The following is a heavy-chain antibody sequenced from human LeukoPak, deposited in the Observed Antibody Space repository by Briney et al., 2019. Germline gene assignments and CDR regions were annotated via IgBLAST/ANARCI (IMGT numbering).Heavy chain of an antibody. Sequence: PSETLSLTCTVSGGSISSNYMSWVRQAPGKGLEWVSVIYSGVSTYYADSVKGRFTISRDNSKNTLYLQMNSLRAEDTALYYCARDRRYYDSSGYYFHWYFDLWGRGTLVTVSS. CDR1: GGSISSNY. CDR3: ARDRRYYDSSGYYFHWYFDL. J-gene: IGHJ2*01. D-gene: IGHD3-22*01. V-gene: IGHV3-53*01. CDR2: IYSGVST.